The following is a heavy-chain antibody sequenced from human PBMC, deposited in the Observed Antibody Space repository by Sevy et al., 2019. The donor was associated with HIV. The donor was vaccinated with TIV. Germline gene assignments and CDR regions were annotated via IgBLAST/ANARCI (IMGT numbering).Heavy chain of an antibody. V-gene: IGHV5-51*01. D-gene: IGHD3-10*01. CDR3: ARTYYYGSGSYSPFDP. CDR2: IYPGDSDT. Sequence: GESLKISCKGSGYSFTSYWIGWVRQMPGKGLEWMGIIYPGDSDTRYSPSFQGQVTISADKSISTAYLQWSSPKASDTAMYYCARTYYYGSGSYSPFDPWGQGTLVTVSS. J-gene: IGHJ5*02. CDR1: GYSFTSYW.